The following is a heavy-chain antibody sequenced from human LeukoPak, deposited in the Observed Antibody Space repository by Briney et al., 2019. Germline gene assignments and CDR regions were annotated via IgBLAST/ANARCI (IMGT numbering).Heavy chain of an antibody. J-gene: IGHJ4*02. D-gene: IGHD3-22*01. V-gene: IGHV3-23*01. Sequence: GGSLRLSCAASGFTFSSYSMNWVRQAPGKGLEWVSAISGSGGSTYYADPVKGRFTISRDNSKNTLYLQMNSLRAEDTAVYYCAKERITMIVVVIKAGGSFDYWGQGTLVTVSS. CDR1: GFTFSSYS. CDR2: ISGSGGST. CDR3: AKERITMIVVVIKAGGSFDY.